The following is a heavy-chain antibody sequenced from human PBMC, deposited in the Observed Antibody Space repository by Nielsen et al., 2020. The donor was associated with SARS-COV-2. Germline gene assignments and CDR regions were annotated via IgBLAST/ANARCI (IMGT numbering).Heavy chain of an antibody. Sequence: GESLKISCAASGFTFSSYWMSWVRQAPGKGLEWVANIKQDGSEKYYVDSVKGRFTISRDNAKNSLYLQMNSLRAEDTAVYYCARLQSSRWYFDLWGRGTLVTVSS. CDR3: ARLQSSRWYFDL. CDR1: GFTFSSYW. J-gene: IGHJ2*01. V-gene: IGHV3-7*05. D-gene: IGHD6-13*01. CDR2: IKQDGSEK.